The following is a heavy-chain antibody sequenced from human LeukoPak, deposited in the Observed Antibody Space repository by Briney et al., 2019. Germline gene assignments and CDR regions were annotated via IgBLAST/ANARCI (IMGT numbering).Heavy chain of an antibody. V-gene: IGHV5-51*01. CDR1: GYSFTSCW. Sequence: GESLKISCKGSGYSFTSCWIGWVRQMPGKGLEWMGIIYPGDSDTRYSPPFQGQVTISADKSISTAYLQWSSLKASATAMYYCARHLNNYYYYYMDVWGKGTTVTVSS. CDR3: ARHLNNYYYYYMDV. J-gene: IGHJ6*03. CDR2: IYPGDSDT. D-gene: IGHD2/OR15-2a*01.